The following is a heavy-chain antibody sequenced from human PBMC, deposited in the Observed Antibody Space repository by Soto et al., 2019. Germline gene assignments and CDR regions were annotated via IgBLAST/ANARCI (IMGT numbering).Heavy chain of an antibody. D-gene: IGHD6-6*01. V-gene: IGHV3-33*01. J-gene: IGHJ3*02. CDR2: IWYDGSTI. Sequence: GGSLRLSCAASGFTFSSYGMHWVRQAPGKGLEWVAVIWYDGSTIYYADSVKGRFTISRDNAKNSLYLQMNSLRAEDTAVYYCARGLMGSPYAFDIWGQGTMVTVSS. CDR1: GFTFSSYG. CDR3: ARGLMGSPYAFDI.